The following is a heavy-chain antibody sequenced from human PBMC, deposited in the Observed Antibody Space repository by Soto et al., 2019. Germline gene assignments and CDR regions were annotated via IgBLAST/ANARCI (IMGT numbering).Heavy chain of an antibody. CDR1: GFTFSSHA. CDR3: AKDWISGSSPY. D-gene: IGHD2-15*01. V-gene: IGHV3-23*01. Sequence: EVQLLESGGGLVQPGGSLRLSCTASGFTFSSHAMSWVRQAPGKHLEWVSSISGSAGLTFYADSVKGRFTISRDNSKNTLYLQMNSLRAEDTARYYCAKDWISGSSPYWGQGTLFTVSS. CDR2: ISGSAGLT. J-gene: IGHJ4*02.